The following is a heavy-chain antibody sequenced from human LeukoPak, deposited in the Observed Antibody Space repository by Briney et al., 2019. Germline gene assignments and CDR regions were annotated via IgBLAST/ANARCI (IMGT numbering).Heavy chain of an antibody. J-gene: IGHJ3*02. D-gene: IGHD3-22*01. CDR2: IYSGGGT. Sequence: GGSLRLSCAASGFTVSINYMSWVRQAPGKGLECVSVIYSGGGTYYADSVKGRFTISRDISKNTLYLQMNSLRAEDTAVYYCARNSSGFKLGDAFDIWGQGTMVTVSS. CDR3: ARNSSGFKLGDAFDI. CDR1: GFTVSINY. V-gene: IGHV3-53*01.